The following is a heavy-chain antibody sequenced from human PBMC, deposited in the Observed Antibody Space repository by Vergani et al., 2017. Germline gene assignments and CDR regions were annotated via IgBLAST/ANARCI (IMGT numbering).Heavy chain of an antibody. J-gene: IGHJ4*02. CDR1: GGSISSGGYY. V-gene: IGHV3-23*01. D-gene: IGHD1-26*01. CDR2: ISGSGDST. Sequence: VQLQESGPGLVKPSQTLSLTCAVSGGSISSGGYYWSWTRQHPGKGLEWVSGISGSGDSTYYADSVKGRFTTTRDNSKNTLYLQMNSLRAEDTAVYYCAKERYSGTYSGKYFDYWGQGTLVTVSS. CDR3: AKERYSGTYSGKYFDY.